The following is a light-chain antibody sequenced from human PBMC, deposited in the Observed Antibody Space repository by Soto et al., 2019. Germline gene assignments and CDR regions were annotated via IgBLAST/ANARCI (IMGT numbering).Light chain of an antibody. V-gene: IGKV3D-15*02. CDR3: QQYSDLPMT. CDR1: QSISDT. J-gene: IGKJ5*01. Sequence: DIVMTQSPPTRSVSPGGRATLSCRASQSISDTLAWYQQKPGQAPRLLIYGASRRATGIPDRFSGSASGTDFTLTISRLEPEDFAVYFYQQYSDLPMTFGQGTRLEIK. CDR2: GAS.